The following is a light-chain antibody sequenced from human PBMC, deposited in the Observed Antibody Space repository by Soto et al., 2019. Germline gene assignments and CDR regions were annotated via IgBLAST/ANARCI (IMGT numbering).Light chain of an antibody. CDR3: SSYTSNSTLYV. V-gene: IGLV2-14*01. Sequence: QSALTQPASVSGSPGQSITISCTGTSSDVGGYNYVSWYQQHPGKAPKLMIFDVSNRPSGVSNRFSGSKSGNTASLTISGLQAEDDADYYCSSYTSNSTLYVFGTGTKLTVL. J-gene: IGLJ1*01. CDR2: DVS. CDR1: SSDVGGYNY.